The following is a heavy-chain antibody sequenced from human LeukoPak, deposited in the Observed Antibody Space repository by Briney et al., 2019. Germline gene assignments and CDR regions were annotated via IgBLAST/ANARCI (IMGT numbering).Heavy chain of an antibody. V-gene: IGHV3-20*04. J-gene: IGHJ4*02. CDR1: GFPFHDYG. CDR2: INWNGGRT. Sequence: GGSLRLSCVASGFPFHDYGMSWVRQVPGKGLEWVSGINWNGGRTGYADSVKGRFTISRDNSKNTLYLQMNSLRAEDTAVYYCAKDIRRYSNYFDYWGQGTLVTVSS. CDR3: AKDIRRYSNYFDY. D-gene: IGHD4-11*01.